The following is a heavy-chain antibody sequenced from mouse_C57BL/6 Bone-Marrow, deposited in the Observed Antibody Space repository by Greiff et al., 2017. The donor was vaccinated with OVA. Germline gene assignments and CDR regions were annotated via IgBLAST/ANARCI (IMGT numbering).Heavy chain of an antibody. CDR3: ARHYGSSYPYYFDY. V-gene: IGHV3-8*01. CDR2: ISYSGST. J-gene: IGHJ2*01. CDR1: GYSITSDY. D-gene: IGHD1-1*01. Sequence: EVQVVESGPGLAKPSQTLSLTCSVTGYSITSDYWNWIRKFPGNKLEYMGYISYSGSTYYNPSLKSRISITRNTSKNQYYLQLNSVTTEDTATDYCARHYGSSYPYYFDYWGQGTTLTVSS.